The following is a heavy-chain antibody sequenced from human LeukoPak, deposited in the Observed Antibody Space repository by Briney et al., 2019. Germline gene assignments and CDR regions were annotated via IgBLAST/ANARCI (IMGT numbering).Heavy chain of an antibody. Sequence: PGGSLRLSCAASGFTFSSYAMSWVRQAPGKGLEWVSAISGSGGSTYYAGSVKGRFTISRDNSKNTLYLQMNSLRAEDTAVYYCAKDSNSGYCSGGSCYSGVNWFDPWGQGTLVTVSS. J-gene: IGHJ5*02. D-gene: IGHD2-15*01. CDR1: GFTFSSYA. CDR2: ISGSGGST. CDR3: AKDSNSGYCSGGSCYSGVNWFDP. V-gene: IGHV3-23*01.